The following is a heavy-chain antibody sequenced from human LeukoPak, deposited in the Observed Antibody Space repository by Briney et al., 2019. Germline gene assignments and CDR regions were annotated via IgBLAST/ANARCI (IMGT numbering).Heavy chain of an antibody. CDR1: GGSFSGYY. V-gene: IGHV4-34*01. CDR3: ARREYSSSQPFDY. D-gene: IGHD6-6*01. J-gene: IGHJ4*02. Sequence: ASETLSLTCAVYGGSFSGYYWSWIRQPPGKGLEWIGEINHSGSTNYNPSLKSRVTISVDTSKNQFSLKLSSVTAADTAVYYCARREYSSSQPFDYWGQGTLVTVSS. CDR2: INHSGST.